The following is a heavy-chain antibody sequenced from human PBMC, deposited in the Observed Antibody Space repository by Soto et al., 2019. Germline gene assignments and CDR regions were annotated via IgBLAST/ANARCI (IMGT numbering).Heavy chain of an antibody. CDR3: ARESDDGCIDY. J-gene: IGHJ4*02. V-gene: IGHV3-30*04. Sequence: GGSLRLSCAASGFTFSSCAMHWVRQAPGKGLEWVAVISYDGSNKYYADSVKGRFTISRDNSKNTLYLQMNSLRAEDTAVYHCARESDDGCIDYWGQGTLVTVSS. D-gene: IGHD4-17*01. CDR2: ISYDGSNK. CDR1: GFTFSSCA.